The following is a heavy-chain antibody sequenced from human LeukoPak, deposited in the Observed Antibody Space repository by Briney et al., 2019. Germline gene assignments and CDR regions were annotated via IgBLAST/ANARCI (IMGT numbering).Heavy chain of an antibody. J-gene: IGHJ4*02. CDR2: INPGTGGT. V-gene: IGHV1-46*01. D-gene: IGHD2-15*01. CDR3: ARHPAYCSGDC. Sequence: ASVKVSCKASGYTFTSYGISWVRQAPGQGLEWMGIINPGTGGTTYAQNFQGRVTMTSDTSTSTAYMELTSLRSDDTAVYYCARHPAYCSGDCWGQGTLVTVSS. CDR1: GYTFTSYG.